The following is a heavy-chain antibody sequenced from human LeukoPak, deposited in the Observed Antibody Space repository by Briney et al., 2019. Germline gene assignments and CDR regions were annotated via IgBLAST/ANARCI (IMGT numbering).Heavy chain of an antibody. CDR1: GGSISSYY. D-gene: IGHD6-6*01. CDR2: IYYSGST. CDR3: ATHPSSLR. Sequence: SETLSLTCTVSGGSISSYYWSWIRQPPGKGLEWIGYIYYSGSTNYNPSLKSRVTISVDTSKNQFSLKLSSVTAADTAVYYCATHPSSLRWGQGTLVTVSS. J-gene: IGHJ4*02. V-gene: IGHV4-59*01.